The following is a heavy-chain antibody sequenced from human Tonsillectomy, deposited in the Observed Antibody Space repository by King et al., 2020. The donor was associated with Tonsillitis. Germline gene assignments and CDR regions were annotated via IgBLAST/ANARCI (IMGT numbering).Heavy chain of an antibody. J-gene: IGHJ4*02. V-gene: IGHV5-10-1*03. CDR2: IDPSDSYT. CDR3: ARLSDDSSGYYPYYFDY. D-gene: IGHD3-22*01. Sequence: VQLVQSGAEVKKPGESLRISCKGSGYIFTSYWISWVRQMPGKGLEWMGRIDPSDSYTNYSPSFQGHVTISADKSISTAYLHWSSLKASDTAMYYCARLSDDSSGYYPYYFDYWGQGTLVTVSS. CDR1: GYIFTSYW.